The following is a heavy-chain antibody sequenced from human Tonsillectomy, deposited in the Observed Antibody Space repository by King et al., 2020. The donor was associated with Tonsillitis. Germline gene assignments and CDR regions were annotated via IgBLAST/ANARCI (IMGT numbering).Heavy chain of an antibody. J-gene: IGHJ4*02. D-gene: IGHD1-26*01. Sequence: VQLVESGGGLVQPGGSLRLSCAAAGFTFSSYAMHWVRQAPGKGLEYVSAISGDGGRTYYANSVKGRFTISRDNSKNTLYLQMGSLRAEDMGVYYCARDLGGATLVYFDYWGQGTLVTVSS. CDR3: ARDLGGATLVYFDY. CDR1: GFTFSSYA. CDR2: ISGDGGRT. V-gene: IGHV3-64*01.